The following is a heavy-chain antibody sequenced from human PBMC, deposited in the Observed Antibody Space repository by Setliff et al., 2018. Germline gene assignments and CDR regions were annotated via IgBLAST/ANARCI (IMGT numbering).Heavy chain of an antibody. V-gene: IGHV3-7*01. D-gene: IGHD3-22*01. CDR2: IKQDGSEK. CDR1: GFTFSSYA. Sequence: GGSLRLSCAASGFTFSSYAMSWVRQAPGKGLEWVANIKQDGSEKYYVDSVKGRFTISRDNSKNTLYLQMNSLRAEDTAVYYCARAKPHYYDSSGYYEGSMDVWGKGTTVTVSS. CDR3: ARAKPHYYDSSGYYEGSMDV. J-gene: IGHJ6*03.